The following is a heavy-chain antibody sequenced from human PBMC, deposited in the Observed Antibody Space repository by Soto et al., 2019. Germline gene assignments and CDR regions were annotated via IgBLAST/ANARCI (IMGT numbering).Heavy chain of an antibody. J-gene: IGHJ3*01. D-gene: IGHD3-22*01. V-gene: IGHV1-3*01. Sequence: ASVKVSCKSSGYTFASYAMHWVRQAPGQRLEWMGWINAGNGNTKYSQKFQGGVTITRDTSASTAYMELSSLRSEDTAVYYCASTRAVSSGYLQWGQGTMVTVSS. CDR1: GYTFASYA. CDR2: INAGNGNT. CDR3: ASTRAVSSGYLQ.